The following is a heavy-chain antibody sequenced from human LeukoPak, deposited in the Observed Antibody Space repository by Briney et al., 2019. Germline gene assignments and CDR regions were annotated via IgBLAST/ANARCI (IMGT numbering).Heavy chain of an antibody. CDR2: ISGSGRST. V-gene: IGHV3-23*01. D-gene: IGHD2-8*01. CDR1: GFTVSDNY. CDR3: AKDRMGSFDY. Sequence: GGSLRLSCAASGFTVSDNYMSWVRQAPGKGLEWVSAISGSGRSTYYADSVKGRFNISRDNSKNTVFLRMNSLRAEDTAVYYCAKDRMGSFDYWGQGTLVTVSS. J-gene: IGHJ4*02.